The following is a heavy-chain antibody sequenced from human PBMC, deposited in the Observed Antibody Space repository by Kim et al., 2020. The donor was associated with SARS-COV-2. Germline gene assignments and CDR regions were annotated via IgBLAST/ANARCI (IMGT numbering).Heavy chain of an antibody. J-gene: IGHJ5*02. CDR1: GFTFSSYG. CDR3: ANGLGWGVGVWFGNWFDP. V-gene: IGHV3-30*18. CDR2: ISYDGSNK. Sequence: GGSLRLSCAASGFTFSSYGMHWVRQAPGKGLEWVAVISYDGSNKYYADSVKGRFTISRDNSKNTLYLQMNSLRAEDTAVYYCANGLGWGVGVWFGNWFDPWGQGTLVTVSS. D-gene: IGHD3-10*01.